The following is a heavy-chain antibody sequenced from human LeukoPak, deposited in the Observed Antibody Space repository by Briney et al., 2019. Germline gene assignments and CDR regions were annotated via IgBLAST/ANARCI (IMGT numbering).Heavy chain of an antibody. CDR1: GFPLSGYS. Sequence: GGSLRLSCAASGFPLSGYSMNWVRQAPGKGLEWVSSIASSTNYIYYADSVKGRFTISSDNARNSLYLQMNSLRAEDTAVYYCVGVGYCSSSTCRNYFDYWGQGTLVTVSS. CDR3: VGVGYCSSSTCRNYFDY. V-gene: IGHV3-21*01. J-gene: IGHJ4*02. D-gene: IGHD2-2*01. CDR2: IASSTNYI.